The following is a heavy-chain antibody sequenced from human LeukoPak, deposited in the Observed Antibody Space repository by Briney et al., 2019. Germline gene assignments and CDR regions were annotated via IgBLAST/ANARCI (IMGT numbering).Heavy chain of an antibody. D-gene: IGHD3-3*01. V-gene: IGHV3-74*01. Sequence: GGSLRLSCAASGFTFSSHWMHWVRQVPGKGLVWVAHINNPGTGTTYADAVKGRFTISRDNAKNTLYLQMNSLRADDTAMYYCARGSGGFDYWGQGTLITVSS. CDR3: ARGSGGFDY. J-gene: IGHJ4*02. CDR1: GFTFSSHW. CDR2: INNPGTGT.